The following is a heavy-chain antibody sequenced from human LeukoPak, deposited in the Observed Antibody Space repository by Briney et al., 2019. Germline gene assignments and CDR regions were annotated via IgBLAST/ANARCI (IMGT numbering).Heavy chain of an antibody. CDR1: GGTFSSYA. CDR3: ARESGFGEFYDAFDI. J-gene: IGHJ3*02. Sequence: ASVKVSCKASGGTFSSYAISWVRQAPGQGLEWMGWISAYNGNTSYAQKLQGRVTMTTDTSTSTAYMELRSLRSDDTAVYYCARESGFGEFYDAFDIWGQGTMVTVSS. V-gene: IGHV1-18*01. CDR2: ISAYNGNT. D-gene: IGHD3-10*01.